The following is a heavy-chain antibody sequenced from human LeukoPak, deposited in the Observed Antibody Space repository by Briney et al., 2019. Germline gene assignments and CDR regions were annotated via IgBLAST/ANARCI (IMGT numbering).Heavy chain of an antibody. V-gene: IGHV3-23*01. CDR3: AKASHYYDSSGSIDY. CDR2: ISGSGGST. Sequence: GGSLRLSCAASGFTFSSYAMSWVRQAPGKGLEWVSAISGSGGSTYYADSVKGRFTISRDNSKNTLYLQMNSLRAEDTAVYYRAKASHYYDSSGSIDYWGQGTLVTVSS. CDR1: GFTFSSYA. J-gene: IGHJ4*02. D-gene: IGHD3-22*01.